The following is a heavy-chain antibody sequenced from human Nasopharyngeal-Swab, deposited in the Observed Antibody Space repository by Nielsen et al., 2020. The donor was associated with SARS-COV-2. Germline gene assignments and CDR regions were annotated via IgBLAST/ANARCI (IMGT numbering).Heavy chain of an antibody. CDR3: ARDGLDYDFWSAYFMDV. D-gene: IGHD3-3*01. V-gene: IGHV3-30*03. CDR2: VSYDESNK. CDR1: GFTFSNYG. J-gene: IGHJ6*02. Sequence: GESLKISCVASGFTFSNYGIHWVRQAPGKGLEWVAVVSYDESNKFYADSVKGRFTISRDNSKNTLYLQMNSLRPEDTAVYYCARDGLDYDFWSAYFMDVWGQGTTVTVSS.